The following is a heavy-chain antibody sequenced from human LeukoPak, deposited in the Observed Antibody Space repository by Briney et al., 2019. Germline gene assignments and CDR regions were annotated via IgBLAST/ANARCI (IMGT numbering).Heavy chain of an antibody. CDR3: AKSNGYGLIDI. CDR2: IFYSGST. V-gene: IGHV4-4*02. J-gene: IGHJ3*02. Sequence: KPSETLSLTCAVSGGSISGSNWWSWVRQPPGKGLEWFGNIFYSGSTYYSPSLKSRVTISLDTSRNQFSLKLNSVTAADTAVYYCAKSNGYGLIDIWGQGTMVTVSS. CDR1: GGSISGSNW. D-gene: IGHD3-22*01.